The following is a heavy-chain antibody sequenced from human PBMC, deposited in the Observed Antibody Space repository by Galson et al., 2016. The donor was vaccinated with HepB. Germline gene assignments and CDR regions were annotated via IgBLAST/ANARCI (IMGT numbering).Heavy chain of an antibody. V-gene: IGHV3-53*01. Sequence: SLRLSCAASGITVSSNYMTWVRQAPGKGLEWVSIIYRGGITHYTDSVRGRFTISSDNSKNTLFLQMNSLRAEDSAVYYSSSPTRRPHGMDAWGQGTTVIASS. CDR2: IYRGGIT. J-gene: IGHJ6*02. D-gene: IGHD6-25*01. CDR1: GITVSSNY. CDR3: SSPTRRPHGMDA.